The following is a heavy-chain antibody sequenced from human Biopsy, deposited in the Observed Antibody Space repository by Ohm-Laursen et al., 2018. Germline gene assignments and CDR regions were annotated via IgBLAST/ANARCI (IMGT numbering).Heavy chain of an antibody. CDR2: IVPMFGMA. Sequence: VKISCKAAGDTFSSYEINWFRQAPGEGLEWMGGIVPMFGMANYAQKFQGRVTMTADESTTTAYMEVIRLTWEDTAVYYCARERRPHAGSFDRWGQGTLVTVSS. D-gene: IGHD1-14*01. J-gene: IGHJ5*02. CDR1: GDTFSSYE. CDR3: ARERRPHAGSFDR. V-gene: IGHV1-69*13.